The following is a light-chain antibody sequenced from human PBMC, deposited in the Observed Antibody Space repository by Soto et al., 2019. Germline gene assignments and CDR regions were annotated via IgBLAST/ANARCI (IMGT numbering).Light chain of an antibody. CDR3: QESYSFLWGT. CDR2: GAS. CDR1: QSIDTS. Sequence: DIQMTQFPSSLAASVGDRFTITCRTSQSIDTSLNWYQQKPGKAPKVLIYGASTLRSGVPLRFSGSGSGTDFTLTISSLEPEDFATYYCQESYSFLWGTCGQGPKVDI. J-gene: IGKJ1*01. V-gene: IGKV1-39*01.